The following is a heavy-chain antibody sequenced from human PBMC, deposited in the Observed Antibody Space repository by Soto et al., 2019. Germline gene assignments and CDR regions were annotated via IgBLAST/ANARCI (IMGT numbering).Heavy chain of an antibody. CDR1: GASITHYY. D-gene: IGHD1-26*01. V-gene: IGHV4-59*01. CDR3: AREQVGATTGFDY. CDR2: FSSTGST. J-gene: IGHJ4*02. Sequence: SETLSLTCAVSGASITHYYWNWIRQSPGKGLEWIVSFSSTGSTVCNPSLGSRVTISLDTSKNQFSLTLNSVTAADTAVYYCAREQVGATTGFDYWGQGALVTVSS.